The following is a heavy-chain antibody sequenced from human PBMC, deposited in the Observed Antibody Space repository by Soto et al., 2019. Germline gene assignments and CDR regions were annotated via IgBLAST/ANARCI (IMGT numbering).Heavy chain of an antibody. J-gene: IGHJ6*02. Sequence: PGGSLRLSCAASGFTFSSYWMSWVRQAPGKGLEWVANIKQDGSEKYYVDSMKGRFTISRDNAKNSLCLQMNSLRAEDTAVYYCARDEGSDYDFWSGYYNYYYGMDVWGQGTTVTVSS. CDR3: ARDEGSDYDFWSGYYNYYYGMDV. CDR2: IKQDGSEK. CDR1: GFTFSSYW. V-gene: IGHV3-7*03. D-gene: IGHD3-3*01.